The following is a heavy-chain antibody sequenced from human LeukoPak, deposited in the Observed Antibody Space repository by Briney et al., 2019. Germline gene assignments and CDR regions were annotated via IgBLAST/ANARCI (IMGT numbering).Heavy chain of an antibody. D-gene: IGHD6-13*01. CDR2: IYYSGST. CDR3: ARSISGYSSSYLV. Sequence: SETLSLTCTVSGASISSTAYYWTWIRQPPGKGLEWIGYIYYSGSTYYNPSLKRRVTMSLDTSMNHFSVKLSSVTAADTAVYYCARSISGYSSSYLVWGQGALVTVSS. CDR1: GASISSTAYY. J-gene: IGHJ4*02. V-gene: IGHV4-30-4*08.